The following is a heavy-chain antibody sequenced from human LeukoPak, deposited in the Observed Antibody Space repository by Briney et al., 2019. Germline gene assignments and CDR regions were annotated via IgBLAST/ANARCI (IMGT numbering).Heavy chain of an antibody. CDR2: MYHSGSA. CDR1: GYSINTDYY. CDR3: ARLVVPEAFDFDS. V-gene: IGHV4-38-2*01. D-gene: IGHD2-2*01. Sequence: PSETLSLTCDVSGYSINTDYYWGWIRQPPGRGLEWIASMYHSGSAYYNPSLKSRVTISVDTSKNQLSLNLRLVTAADTAVYYCARLVVPEAFDFDSWGQGTLVTVSS. J-gene: IGHJ4*02.